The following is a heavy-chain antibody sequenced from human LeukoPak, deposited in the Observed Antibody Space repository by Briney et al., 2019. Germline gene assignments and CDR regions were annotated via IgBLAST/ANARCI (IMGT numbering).Heavy chain of an antibody. CDR2: INPSDGST. J-gene: IGHJ4*02. Sequence: ASVTVSCMASGDSLTKYYIHWVRQAPGQGLEGMGLINPSDGSTTYTQKFQGRVTMTTDTSTSTVNMELSSLRSEDTAVYYCAPSVRSGGSYYFDYWGQGTLVTVSS. D-gene: IGHD2-15*01. V-gene: IGHV1-46*01. CDR1: GDSLTKYY. CDR3: APSVRSGGSYYFDY.